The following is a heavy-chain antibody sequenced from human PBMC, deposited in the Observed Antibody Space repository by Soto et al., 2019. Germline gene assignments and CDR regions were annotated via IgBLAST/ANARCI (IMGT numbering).Heavy chain of an antibody. D-gene: IGHD3-10*01. V-gene: IGHV4-4*02. Sequence: QVQLQESGPGLVKPSGTLSLTCAVSGGSISSSNWWSWVRQPPGQGLGWIGGIYHSGSTNYNPSLMSRLTISVDRSKTQLSPKLRSVAAAATAVYYCTRDMIYGSERSHYYYAMDVWGRGTTVTVSS. CDR3: TRDMIYGSERSHYYYAMDV. CDR2: IYHSGST. CDR1: GGSISSSNW. J-gene: IGHJ6*02.